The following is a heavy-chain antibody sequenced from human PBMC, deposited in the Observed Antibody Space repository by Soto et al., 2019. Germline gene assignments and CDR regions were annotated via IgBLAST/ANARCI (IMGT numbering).Heavy chain of an antibody. CDR2: ISYDGSNK. Sequence: QVQLVESGGGVVQPGRSLRLSCAASGFTFSSYGMHWVRQAPGKGLEWVAVISYDGSNKYYADSVKGRFTISRDNSKNTLYLQMNSLRAEDTAVYYCVKDRAAMVRRCYYGMDVWGQGTTVTVSS. D-gene: IGHD5-18*01. CDR1: GFTFSSYG. CDR3: VKDRAAMVRRCYYGMDV. J-gene: IGHJ6*02. V-gene: IGHV3-30*18.